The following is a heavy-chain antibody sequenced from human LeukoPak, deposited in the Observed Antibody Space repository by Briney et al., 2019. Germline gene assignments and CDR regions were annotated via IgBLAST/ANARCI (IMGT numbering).Heavy chain of an antibody. Sequence: GESLKISCKGSGYSFTSYWIGWVRQMPGKGLEWMGIIYPGDSDTRYSPSFQGQVTISADKSISTAYLQWSSLKASDTAMYYCARQGRDGYNSYYFDYWGQGTLVTVSS. CDR2: IYPGDSDT. D-gene: IGHD5-24*01. CDR3: ARQGRDGYNSYYFDY. J-gene: IGHJ4*02. CDR1: GYSFTSYW. V-gene: IGHV5-51*01.